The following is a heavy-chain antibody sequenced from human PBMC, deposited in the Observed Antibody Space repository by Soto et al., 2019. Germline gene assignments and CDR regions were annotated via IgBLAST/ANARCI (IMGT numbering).Heavy chain of an antibody. V-gene: IGHV3-33*01. Sequence: VQLVESGGGVVQPGRSLRLSCAASGFTFNSFGMHWVRQAPGKGLEWMAVIYYDGSIKYYGDSVKGRFTISRDNSKNTLYLQMNSLRAEDTAAYYCARGPPHSSSWYWYFDLWGRGTLVTVSS. CDR3: ARGPPHSSSWYWYFDL. D-gene: IGHD6-13*01. J-gene: IGHJ2*01. CDR2: IYYDGSIK. CDR1: GFTFNSFG.